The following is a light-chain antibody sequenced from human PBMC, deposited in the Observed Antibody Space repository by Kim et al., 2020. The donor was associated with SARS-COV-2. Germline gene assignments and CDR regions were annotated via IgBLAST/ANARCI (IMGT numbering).Light chain of an antibody. V-gene: IGKV3-15*01. Sequence: EIAMTQSPATLSVSPGERATLSCRASQSVSSNLAWYQQKPGQAPRLLIYGASTRATGIPARFSGSGSGTEFTLTISSLQSEDFAVYYCQQYNNWPPVYTFGQGTKLEI. J-gene: IGKJ2*01. CDR3: QQYNNWPPVYT. CDR2: GAS. CDR1: QSVSSN.